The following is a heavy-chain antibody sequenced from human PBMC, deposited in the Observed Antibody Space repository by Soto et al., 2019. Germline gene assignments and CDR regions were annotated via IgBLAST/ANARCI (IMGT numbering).Heavy chain of an antibody. Sequence: SETLSLTCTVSGDSLSTDYWWSWVRQPPGKGLEWIGEIHHSGITNYIQSVRSRVTMSVDKSNNQVPLELTSVAAADTAVYYCARGISYRWVYWGQGILVTVSS. V-gene: IGHV4-4*02. D-gene: IGHD3-16*02. CDR1: GDSLSTDYW. CDR2: IHHSGIT. J-gene: IGHJ4*02. CDR3: ARGISYRWVY.